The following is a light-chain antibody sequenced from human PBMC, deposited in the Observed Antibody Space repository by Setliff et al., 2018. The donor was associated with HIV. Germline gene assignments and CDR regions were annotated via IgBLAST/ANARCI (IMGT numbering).Light chain of an antibody. Sequence: EIVLTQSPATLSLSPGERATLSCRASRSVSSYLAWYQQKPDQTPRLLIYGASTRATGFAARFSGSGSGTEFTLTISSLQSEDFAVYYCQQYDKWPLTFGQGTKVDIK. J-gene: IGKJ1*01. V-gene: IGKV3-15*01. CDR3: QQYDKWPLT. CDR1: RSVSSY. CDR2: GAS.